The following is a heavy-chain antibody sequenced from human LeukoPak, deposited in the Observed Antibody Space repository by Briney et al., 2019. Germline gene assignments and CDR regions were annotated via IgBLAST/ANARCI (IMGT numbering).Heavy chain of an antibody. CDR1: GGSISSSSYY. J-gene: IGHJ4*02. D-gene: IGHD6-13*01. Sequence: SETLSLTCTVSGGSISSSSYYWGWIRQPPGKGLEWIGSIYYSGSTYYNPSLKSRVTISVGTSKNQFSLKLSSVTAADTAVYYCASKAAAGTRRVYWGQGTQVTVSS. CDR3: ASKAAAGTRRVY. V-gene: IGHV4-39*07. CDR2: IYYSGST.